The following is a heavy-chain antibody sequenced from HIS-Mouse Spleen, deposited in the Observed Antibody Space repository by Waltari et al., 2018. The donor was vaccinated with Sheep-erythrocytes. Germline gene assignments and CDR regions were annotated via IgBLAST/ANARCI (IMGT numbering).Heavy chain of an antibody. J-gene: IGHJ4*02. V-gene: IGHV3-30*18. CDR1: GFTFSSYG. D-gene: IGHD3-10*01. Sequence: QLQLVESGGGVVQPGRSLRLSCAASGFTFSSYGMPWVRQAPGKGLEGVAVISYDGSNNYYADSVKGRFTISRDNSKNTLYLQMNSLGAEDTAVYYCAKDRRGFWDYWGQGTLVTVSS. CDR2: ISYDGSNN. CDR3: AKDRRGFWDY.